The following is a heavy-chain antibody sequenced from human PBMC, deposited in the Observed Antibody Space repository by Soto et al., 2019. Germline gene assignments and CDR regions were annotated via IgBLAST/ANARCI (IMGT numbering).Heavy chain of an antibody. J-gene: IGHJ4*02. CDR1: GFTFSIYS. CDR3: ARDRDYSFDY. CDR2: ISLLSGTI. Sequence: PGGSLRLSCATSGFTFSIYSMNWVRQAPGKGLEWISYISLLSGTISYADSVRGRFTISSDNAKNSLYLQMNSLRPEDTAVYYCARDRDYSFDYWGQGALVTVSS. D-gene: IGHD2-15*01. V-gene: IGHV3-48*01.